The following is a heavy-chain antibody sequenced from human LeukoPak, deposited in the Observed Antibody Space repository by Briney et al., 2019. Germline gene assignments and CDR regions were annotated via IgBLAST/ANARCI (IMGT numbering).Heavy chain of an antibody. D-gene: IGHD3-22*01. CDR1: GFTVRSNY. Sequence: PGGSLRLSCAASGFTVRSNYMSWVRQAPGKGLEWVSVIYSSGSTYYAGSVKDRFTISRDNSKNTLYLQMNGLRAEDTAVYYCARSIYYDSSGYYAWGVHDYWGQGTLVTVSS. V-gene: IGHV3-66*01. J-gene: IGHJ4*02. CDR3: ARSIYYDSSGYYAWGVHDY. CDR2: IYSSGST.